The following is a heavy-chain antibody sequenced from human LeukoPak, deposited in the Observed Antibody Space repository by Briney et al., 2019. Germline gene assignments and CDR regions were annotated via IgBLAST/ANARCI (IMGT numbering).Heavy chain of an antibody. J-gene: IGHJ4*02. CDR2: IYYSGST. V-gene: IGHV4-39*01. CDR3: ARRSSSWYSKIDS. Sequence: SETLSLTCTVSGGSISSSSYYWGWIRQPPGKGLEWIGNIYYSGSTYYNPSLKSRVTISEDTSKNQFSLKLSSVTAAATAVYYCARRSSSWYSKIDSWGQGTLVTVSS. D-gene: IGHD6-13*01. CDR1: GGSISSSSYY.